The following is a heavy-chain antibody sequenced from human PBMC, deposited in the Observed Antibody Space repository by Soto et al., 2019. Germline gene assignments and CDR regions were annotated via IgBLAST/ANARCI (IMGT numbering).Heavy chain of an antibody. D-gene: IGHD6-19*01. J-gene: IGHJ4*02. CDR2: ISRSGDST. Sequence: GRSLTLSRAASGFTFSRNAMNWVRQASGKGLEWVSSISRSGDSTYYADSVKGRFTISRENSNSTLSLEMNSLRAEDTAVYYCAKGLYSSRYLVFDFWGQGSLVT. CDR1: GFTFSRNA. V-gene: IGHV3-23*01. CDR3: AKGLYSSRYLVFDF.